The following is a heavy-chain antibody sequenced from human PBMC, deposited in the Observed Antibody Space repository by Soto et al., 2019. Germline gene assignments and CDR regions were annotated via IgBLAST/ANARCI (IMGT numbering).Heavy chain of an antibody. CDR1: GYTFTGYY. CDR3: ARTGIAAAGPNYYYYGMDV. V-gene: IGHV1-2*04. D-gene: IGHD6-13*01. J-gene: IGHJ6*02. CDR2: INPNSGGT. Sequence: ASVKVSCKASGYTFTGYYMHWVRQAPGQGLEWMGWINPNSGGTNFAQKFQGWVTITRDTSISTAYMEPSRLRSDDTAVYYCARTGIAAAGPNYYYYGMDVWGQGTTVTVSS.